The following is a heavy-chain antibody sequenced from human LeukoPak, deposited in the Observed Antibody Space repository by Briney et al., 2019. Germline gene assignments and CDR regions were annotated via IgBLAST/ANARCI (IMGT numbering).Heavy chain of an antibody. CDR3: ARHRRGSSSWSRAAYMDV. J-gene: IGHJ6*03. V-gene: IGHV4-39*01. D-gene: IGHD6-13*01. Sequence: SETLSLTCTVSGGSISSSSYYWGWIRQPPGKGLEWIGSIYYSGSTYYNPSLKSRVTISVDTSKNQFSLKLSSVTAADTAVYYCARHRRGSSSWSRAAYMDVWGKGTTVTISS. CDR2: IYYSGST. CDR1: GGSISSSSYY.